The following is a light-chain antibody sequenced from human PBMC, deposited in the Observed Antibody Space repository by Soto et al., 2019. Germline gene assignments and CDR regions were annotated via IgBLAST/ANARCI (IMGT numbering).Light chain of an antibody. CDR1: QSVGSH. Sequence: EIVMTRSPVTLSVSPGERATLSCRASQSVGSHLAWYQQRPGQAPRLLIYGASYRATGIPPRFSGSGSGTDFTLTISSLQSEDFAVYYCQQYDNWPPLTFGPGTKVDIK. CDR3: QQYDNWPPLT. CDR2: GAS. J-gene: IGKJ3*01. V-gene: IGKV3-15*01.